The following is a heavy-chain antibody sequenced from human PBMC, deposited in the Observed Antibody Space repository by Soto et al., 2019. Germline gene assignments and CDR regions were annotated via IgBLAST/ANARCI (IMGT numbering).Heavy chain of an antibody. CDR3: ARRGVMAAADFYYYYGMDV. CDR2: IYYSGST. CDR1: GGSISSSSYY. V-gene: IGHV4-39*01. D-gene: IGHD6-13*01. Sequence: PSETLSLTCTVSGGSISSSSYYWGWIRQPPGKGLEWIGSIYYSGSTYYNPSLKSRVTISVDTSKNQFSLKLSSVTAADTAVYYCARRGVMAAADFYYYYGMDVWGQGTTVTVSS. J-gene: IGHJ6*02.